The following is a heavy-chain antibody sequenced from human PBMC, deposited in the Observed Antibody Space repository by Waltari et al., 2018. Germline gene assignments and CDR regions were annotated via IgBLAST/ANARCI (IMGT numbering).Heavy chain of an antibody. D-gene: IGHD6-19*01. CDR3: AKDIRNGWYADY. CDR1: GFDFSYYG. CDR2: IRHDRSSE. V-gene: IGHV3-30*02. Sequence: QVQLVESGGGVVRPGGSLRLSCVASGFDFSYYGRHWLRQAPGKGLEGVEFIRHDRSSEHDGESVKGRFIISTENFKNTLYLQMNSLRIEDTGIYYCAKDIRNGWYADYLGQGTLVTVSS. J-gene: IGHJ4*02.